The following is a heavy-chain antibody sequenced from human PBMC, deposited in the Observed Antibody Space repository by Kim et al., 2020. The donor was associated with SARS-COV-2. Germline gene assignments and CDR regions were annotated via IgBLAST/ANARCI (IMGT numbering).Heavy chain of an antibody. CDR3: ARVTGYVLTY. CDR2: ISYSGST. CDR1: GGSISSYY. D-gene: IGHD3-9*01. V-gene: IGHV4-59*01. J-gene: IGHJ4*02. Sequence: SETLSLTCTVSGGSISSYYWSWIRQPPGKGLEWIGYISYSGSTNYNPSLKSRVTISVDTSKNQFSLKLSSVTAADTAVYYCARVTGYVLTYWGQGTLVTV.